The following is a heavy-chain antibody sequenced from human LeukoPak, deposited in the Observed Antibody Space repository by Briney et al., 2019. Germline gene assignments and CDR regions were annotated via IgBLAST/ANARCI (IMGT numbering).Heavy chain of an antibody. CDR1: GGSISSTNW. V-gene: IGHV4-4*02. CDR3: ARRDYYDSRNAFDI. D-gene: IGHD3-22*01. CDR2: IYHSGGT. Sequence: PSGTLSLTCAVSGGSISSTNWWSWVRQPPGKGLEWIGEIYHSGGTNYNPSLKSRVTISVDKSKNQFSLNLSSVTAADTAVYYCARRDYYDSRNAFDIWGQGTMVTVSS. J-gene: IGHJ3*02.